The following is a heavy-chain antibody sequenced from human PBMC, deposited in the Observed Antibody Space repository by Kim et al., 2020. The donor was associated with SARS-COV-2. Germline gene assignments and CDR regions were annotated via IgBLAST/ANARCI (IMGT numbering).Heavy chain of an antibody. V-gene: IGHV3-15*01. Sequence: APVKGRFTISRDDSKNTLYLQMNSLKTEDTAVYYCTTVNFWSHFTLMNDYWGQGTLVTVSS. D-gene: IGHD3-3*01. J-gene: IGHJ4*02. CDR3: TTVNFWSHFTLMNDY.